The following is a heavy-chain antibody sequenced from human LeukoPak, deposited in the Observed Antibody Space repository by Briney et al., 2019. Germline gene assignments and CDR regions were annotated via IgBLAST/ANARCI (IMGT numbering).Heavy chain of an antibody. Sequence: SETLSLTCAVSGGSISSSNWWSWVRQPPGKGLEWIGEIYHSGSTNYNPSLKSRVTISVDKSKNQFSLKLSSVTAADTAVYYCARAGANGIEAAGSLRYWGQGTLVTVSS. V-gene: IGHV4-4*02. CDR3: ARAGANGIEAAGSLRY. CDR1: GGSISSSNW. D-gene: IGHD6-13*01. CDR2: IYHSGST. J-gene: IGHJ4*02.